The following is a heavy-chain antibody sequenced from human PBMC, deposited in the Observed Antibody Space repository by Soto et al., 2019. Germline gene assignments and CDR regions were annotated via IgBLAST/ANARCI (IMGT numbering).Heavy chain of an antibody. CDR3: ARSTTSRHSAGWFDP. J-gene: IGHJ5*02. CDR1: GYTFTNYG. Sequence: QVQLVQSGAEVKKPGASVKVSCKASGYTFTNYGISWVRQAPGQGLEWMGWISAYNGNTNYAQKLQGRVTMTTDTSTSTAYMELRSLRSDDTAVYYCARSTTSRHSAGWFDPWGQGTLVTVSS. CDR2: ISAYNGNT. D-gene: IGHD5-18*01. V-gene: IGHV1-18*01.